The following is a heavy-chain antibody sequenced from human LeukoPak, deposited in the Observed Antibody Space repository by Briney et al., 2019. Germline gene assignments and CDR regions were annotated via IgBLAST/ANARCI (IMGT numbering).Heavy chain of an antibody. V-gene: IGHV3-23*01. CDR1: GFTFSSYA. CDR3: AKTLERPTGNDAFDV. D-gene: IGHD1-1*01. CDR2: ISGSGGST. J-gene: IGHJ3*01. Sequence: GGSLRLSCAASGFTFSSYAMSWVRQAPGKGLEWVSAISGSGGSTYYADSVKGRFTISRDNSKNTLYLQMNSLRDEDTAVYYCAKTLERPTGNDAFDVWGRGTMVTVSS.